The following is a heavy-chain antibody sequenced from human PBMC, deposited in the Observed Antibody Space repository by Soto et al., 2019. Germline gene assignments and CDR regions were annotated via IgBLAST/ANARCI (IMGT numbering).Heavy chain of an antibody. CDR3: ARSRPYYYDSSGYLDY. CDR2: IYYSGST. CDR1: GGSISSGGYY. Sequence: PSETLSLTCTVSGGSISSGGYYWSWIRQHPGKGLEWIGYIYYSGSTYYNPSLKSRVTISVDTSKNQFSLRLSSVTAADTAVYYCARSRPYYYDSSGYLDYWGQGTLVTVSS. V-gene: IGHV4-31*03. J-gene: IGHJ4*02. D-gene: IGHD3-22*01.